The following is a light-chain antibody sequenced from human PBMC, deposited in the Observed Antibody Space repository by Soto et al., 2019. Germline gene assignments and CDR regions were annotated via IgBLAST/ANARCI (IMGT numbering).Light chain of an antibody. J-gene: IGKJ4*01. V-gene: IGKV3-11*01. CDR2: DTF. CDR1: RSISSF. Sequence: EIVLTQSPATLSLSPGERATLSCRASRSISSFLAWYQQKPDQAPRLLIYDTFTRATGIPARFSGSGSGTDFTLTISGLEPEDFAVYYCQQRANWPPLTFGGGTKVEI. CDR3: QQRANWPPLT.